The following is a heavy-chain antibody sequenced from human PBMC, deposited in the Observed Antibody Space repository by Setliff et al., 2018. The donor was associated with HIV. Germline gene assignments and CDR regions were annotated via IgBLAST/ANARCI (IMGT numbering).Heavy chain of an antibody. V-gene: IGHV3-72*01. CDR1: GFTLSDYY. J-gene: IGHJ4*02. Sequence: PGGSLRLSCAVAGFTLSDYYMDWVRQAPGKGLEWVGRTRNKANGYITEYGASVQGRFTISRDKSKDSLSLQINKLKAEDTAVYYCVRAAAGLDVWGQGIRVTVSS. CDR3: VRAAAGLDV. CDR2: TRNKANGYIT.